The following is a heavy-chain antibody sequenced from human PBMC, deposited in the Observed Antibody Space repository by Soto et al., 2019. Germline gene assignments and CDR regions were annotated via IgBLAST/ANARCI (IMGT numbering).Heavy chain of an antibody. D-gene: IGHD1-26*01. V-gene: IGHV3-30*18. CDR1: GFTFSSYG. Sequence: GGSLRLSCAASGFTFSSYGMHWVRQAPGKGLEWVAVISYDGSNKYYADSVKGRFTISRDNSKNTLYLQMNSLRAEDTAVYYCAKDRSVGATPDAFDIWGQGTMVTVSS. CDR2: ISYDGSNK. CDR3: AKDRSVGATPDAFDI. J-gene: IGHJ3*02.